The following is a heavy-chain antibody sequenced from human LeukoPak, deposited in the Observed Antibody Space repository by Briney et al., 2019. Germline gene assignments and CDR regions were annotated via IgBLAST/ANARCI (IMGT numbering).Heavy chain of an antibody. Sequence: PGGSLRLSCAASGFTFSSYWMSWVRQAPGKGLEWVANIKQDGSEKYYVDSVKGRFTISRDNAKNSLYLQMNSLRAEDTAVYYCARVSPNFYDAFDIWGQGTMVTVSS. CDR1: GFTFSSYW. D-gene: IGHD4/OR15-4a*01. J-gene: IGHJ3*02. CDR3: ARVSPNFYDAFDI. CDR2: IKQDGSEK. V-gene: IGHV3-7*01.